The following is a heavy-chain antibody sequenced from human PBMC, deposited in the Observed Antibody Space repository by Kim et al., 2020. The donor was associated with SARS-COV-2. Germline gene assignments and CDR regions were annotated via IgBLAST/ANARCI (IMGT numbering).Heavy chain of an antibody. Sequence: ASVKVSCKASSYTFPTYGITWVRQAPGQGLEWMAWINTDNGNTSYAQKLQGRVTVTTDTSTSTTYMELRSLRSDDTAVYYCARDSRGHCSGTSCPYFDYWGEGTLVTVSS. J-gene: IGHJ4*02. CDR3: ARDSRGHCSGTSCPYFDY. V-gene: IGHV1-18*01. D-gene: IGHD2-2*01. CDR2: INTDNGNT. CDR1: SYTFPTYG.